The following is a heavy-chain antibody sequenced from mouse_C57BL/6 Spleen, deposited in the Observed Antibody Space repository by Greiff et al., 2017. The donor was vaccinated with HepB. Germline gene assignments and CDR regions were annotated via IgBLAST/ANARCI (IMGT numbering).Heavy chain of an antibody. CDR2: IWSDGST. D-gene: IGHD2-3*01. J-gene: IGHJ3*01. CDR1: GFSLTSYG. V-gene: IGHV2-6-1*01. CDR3: ARHDDGYYEGFAY. Sequence: VKLMESGPGLVAPSQSLSITCTVSGFSLTSYGVHWVRQPPGKGLEWLVVIWSDGSTTYNSALKSRLSISKDNSKSQVFLKMNSLQTDDTAMYYCARHDDGYYEGFAYWGQGTLVTVSA.